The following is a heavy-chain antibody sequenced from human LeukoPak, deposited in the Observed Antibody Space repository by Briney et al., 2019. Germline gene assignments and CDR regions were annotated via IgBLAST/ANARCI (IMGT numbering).Heavy chain of an antibody. J-gene: IGHJ5*01. Sequence: PSETLSVTCTVSGGSITTIPYTWGWIRQPPGKGLEWIGTISYVGTTYYEPSLKSRVTMSIDTSKNQFSLNLNSATAADTAVYYCARHPTGYPNWFDSWGQGTLVIVSS. CDR3: ARHPTGYPNWFDS. CDR1: GGSITTIPYT. CDR2: ISYVGTT. V-gene: IGHV4-39*01. D-gene: IGHD3-9*01.